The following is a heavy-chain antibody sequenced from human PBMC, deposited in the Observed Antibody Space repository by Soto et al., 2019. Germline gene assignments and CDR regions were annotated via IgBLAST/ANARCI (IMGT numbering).Heavy chain of an antibody. CDR2: IYYSGST. CDR3: VAYYDILTGYPSLYNWFDP. CDR1: GASISSSSYF. Sequence: SETLSLTCTVSGASISSSSYFWGWIRQPPGKGLEWIGSIYYSGSTYYSPSLKGRVTISVDTSKNQFSLKLSSVTAADTAVYYCVAYYDILTGYPSLYNWFDPWGPGTLVTVSS. V-gene: IGHV4-39*01. J-gene: IGHJ5*02. D-gene: IGHD3-9*01.